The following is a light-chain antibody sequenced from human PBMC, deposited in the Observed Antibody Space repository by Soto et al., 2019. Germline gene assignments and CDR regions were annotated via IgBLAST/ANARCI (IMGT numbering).Light chain of an antibody. CDR1: QSINSRY. V-gene: IGKV3-20*01. Sequence: EIVLTQSPGTLSLSPGERATLSCRASQSINSRYLAWYQQKPGQAPRLLIYGASSRATGIPDRLSGSGSGTDFTLIISRLEPEDVAVYYCQQFGSSPGFTFGPGTKVDIK. CDR3: QQFGSSPGFT. J-gene: IGKJ3*01. CDR2: GAS.